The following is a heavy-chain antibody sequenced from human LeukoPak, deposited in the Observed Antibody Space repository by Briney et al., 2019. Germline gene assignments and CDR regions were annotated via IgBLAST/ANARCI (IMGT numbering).Heavy chain of an antibody. CDR1: GYTFTSYD. J-gene: IGHJ5*02. V-gene: IGHV1-8*01. Sequence: ASVKVSCKASGYTFTSYDINWVRQATGQGLEWMGWMNPNSGNTGYAQKFQGRVTMTRNTSISTAYMELSSLRSGDTAVYYCARGLWGGYCSGGSCLGFDPWGQGTLVTVSS. CDR2: MNPNSGNT. CDR3: ARGLWGGYCSGGSCLGFDP. D-gene: IGHD2-15*01.